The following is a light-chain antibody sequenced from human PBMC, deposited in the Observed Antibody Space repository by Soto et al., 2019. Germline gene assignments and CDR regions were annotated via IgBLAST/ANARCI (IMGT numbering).Light chain of an antibody. Sequence: QSALTQPASVSGSPGQSITISCTGTSSDVGSYDLVSWYQQHPGKAPKLMIYQVTKRPSGVSNRFSASKSGNTASLTISGVQAEDEADYYCCSYAGTTTWVFGGGTQLTVL. CDR1: SSDVGSYDL. J-gene: IGLJ3*02. CDR2: QVT. CDR3: CSYAGTTTWV. V-gene: IGLV2-23*02.